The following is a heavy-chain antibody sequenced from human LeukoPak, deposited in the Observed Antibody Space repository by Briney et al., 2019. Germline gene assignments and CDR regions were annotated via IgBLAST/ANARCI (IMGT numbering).Heavy chain of an antibody. CDR3: AKDRRGGSYYGPFDY. CDR1: GFTFSSYG. V-gene: IGHV3-30*18. J-gene: IGHJ4*02. CDR2: ISYDGSNK. D-gene: IGHD1-26*01. Sequence: GRSLRLSCAASGFTFSSYGMHWVRQAPGKGLEWVALISYDGSNKYYADSVKGRFTISRDNSKNTLYLQMNSLRVEDTAVYYCAKDRRGGSYYGPFDYWGQGTLVTVSS.